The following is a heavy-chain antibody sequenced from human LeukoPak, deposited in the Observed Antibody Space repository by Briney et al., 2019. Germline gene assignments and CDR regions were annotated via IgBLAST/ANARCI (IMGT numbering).Heavy chain of an antibody. V-gene: IGHV3-11*06. CDR1: GFTFSDYY. CDR2: ISSSSSYT. CDR3: ARDGSLYPFDY. Sequence: PGGSLRLSCAASGFTFSDYYMSWIRQAPGKGLEWVSYISSSSSYTNYADSVKGRFTISRDNAKNSQYLQTNSLRAEDTAVYYCARDGSLYPFDYWGQGTLVTVSS. D-gene: IGHD3-16*02. J-gene: IGHJ4*02.